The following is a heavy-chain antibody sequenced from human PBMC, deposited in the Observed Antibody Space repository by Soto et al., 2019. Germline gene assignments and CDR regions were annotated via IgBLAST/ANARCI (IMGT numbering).Heavy chain of an antibody. J-gene: IGHJ6*03. Sequence: ASVKVSCKASGYTFTSYDINWVRQATGQGLEWMGWMNPNSGNTGYAQKFKGRVTMTRNTSISTAYMELSSLRSEDTAVYYCAGRYCTNGICYTNSYYYMDVWGKGTTVTVSS. CDR3: AGRYCTNGICYTNSYYYMDV. CDR1: GYTFTSYD. CDR2: MNPNSGNT. V-gene: IGHV1-8*01. D-gene: IGHD2-8*01.